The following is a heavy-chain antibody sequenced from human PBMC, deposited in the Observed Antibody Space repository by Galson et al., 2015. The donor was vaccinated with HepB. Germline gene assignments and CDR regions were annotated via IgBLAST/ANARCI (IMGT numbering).Heavy chain of an antibody. J-gene: IGHJ6*02. CDR3: TAAGGSSGWYGVYLGYYYGMDV. V-gene: IGHV3-7*01. D-gene: IGHD6-19*01. Sequence: SLRLSCAASGFTFSSYWMSWVRQAPGKGLEWVSNIKHGGSEKYYVDSVKGRFTISRDNAKNSLYLPMNSLRAEDTAVYYCTAAGGSSGWYGVYLGYYYGMDVWGQGTTVTVSS. CDR1: GFTFSSYW. CDR2: IKHGGSEK.